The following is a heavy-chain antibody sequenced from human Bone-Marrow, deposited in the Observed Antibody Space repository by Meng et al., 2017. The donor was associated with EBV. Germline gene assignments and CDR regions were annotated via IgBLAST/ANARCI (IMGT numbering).Heavy chain of an antibody. J-gene: IGHJ4*02. Sequence: QVQLQQGGAGLLKPSGTPSLTCAVYGWSFSGYYWSWIRQPPGKGLEWIGEINHSGSTNYNPSLKSRVTISVDTSKNQFSLKLSSVTAADTAVYYCARDPDGQIDYWGQGTLVTVSS. CDR1: GWSFSGYY. CDR2: INHSGST. CDR3: ARDPDGQIDY. V-gene: IGHV4-34*01.